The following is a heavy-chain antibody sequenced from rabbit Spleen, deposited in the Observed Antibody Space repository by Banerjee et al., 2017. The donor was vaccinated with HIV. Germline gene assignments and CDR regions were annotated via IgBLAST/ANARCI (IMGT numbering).Heavy chain of an antibody. Sequence: EQLEESGGDLVKPGASLTLTCTASGFSFSNNYVMCWVRQAPGKGLEWIACIDTGSSGFTYFASWAKGRFTISKTSSTTVTLQVTSLTAADTATYFCARDSGTSFSSYGMDLWGPGTLVTVS. J-gene: IGHJ6*01. D-gene: IGHD8-1*01. CDR2: IDTGSSGFT. CDR3: ARDSGTSFSSYGMDL. CDR1: GFSFSNNYV. V-gene: IGHV1S45*01.